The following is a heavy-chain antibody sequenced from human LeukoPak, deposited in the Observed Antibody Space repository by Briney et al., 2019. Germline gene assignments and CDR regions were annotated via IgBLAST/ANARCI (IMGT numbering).Heavy chain of an antibody. J-gene: IGHJ6*02. D-gene: IGHD2-15*01. CDR1: GGSFSGYY. CDR3: ARGVVAASPLYYYYGMDV. CDR2: INHSGST. Sequence: SSEALSLTCAVYGGSFSGYYWSWIRQPPGKGLEWIGEINHSGSTNYNPSLKSRVTISADTSKNQFSLKVSSVTAADTAVYFCARGVVAASPLYYYYGMDVWGQGTTVTVSS. V-gene: IGHV4-34*01.